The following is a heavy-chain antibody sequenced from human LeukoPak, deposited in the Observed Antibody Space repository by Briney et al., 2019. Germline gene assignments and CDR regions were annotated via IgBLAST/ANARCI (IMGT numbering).Heavy chain of an antibody. D-gene: IGHD5-18*01. J-gene: IGHJ4*02. Sequence: SSETLSLTCTVSGGSISSGDYYWSWIRQPPGKGLEWIGYIYYSGSTYYNPSLKSRVTISVDTSKNQFSLKLSSVTAADTAVYYCARVPVDTAMDVPLIFDYWGQGTLVTVSS. CDR1: GGSISSGDYY. CDR2: IYYSGST. V-gene: IGHV4-30-4*01. CDR3: ARVPVDTAMDVPLIFDY.